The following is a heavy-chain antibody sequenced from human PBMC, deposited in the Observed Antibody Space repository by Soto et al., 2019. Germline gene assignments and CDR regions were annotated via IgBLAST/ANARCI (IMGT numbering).Heavy chain of an antibody. V-gene: IGHV1-18*01. J-gene: IGHJ4*02. CDR3: ARGGTPIDY. CDR2: ISAYNGNT. Sequence: GAPVKPSCKASGGTFSSNTSSWVRQAPGQGLEWMGWISAYNGNTNYAQNFQGRVTMTTDTSTSTAYMELRSLRSDDTAVYYCARGGTPIDYRGQGTLVTLS. D-gene: IGHD3-16*01. CDR1: GGTFSSNT.